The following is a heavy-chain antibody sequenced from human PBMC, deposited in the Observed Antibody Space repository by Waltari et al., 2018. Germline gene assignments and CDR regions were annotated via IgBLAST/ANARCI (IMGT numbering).Heavy chain of an antibody. CDR1: GGTFSSYA. D-gene: IGHD2-15*01. CDR2: FDPEDGET. Sequence: QVQLVQSGAEVKKPGSSVKVSCKASGGTFSSYAISWVRQAPGKGLEWMGGFDPEDGETIYAQKFQGRVTMTEDTSTDTAYMELSSLRSEDTAVYYCATAGYCSGGSCYSLGYFDYWGQGTLVTVSS. CDR3: ATAGYCSGGSCYSLGYFDY. V-gene: IGHV1-24*01. J-gene: IGHJ4*02.